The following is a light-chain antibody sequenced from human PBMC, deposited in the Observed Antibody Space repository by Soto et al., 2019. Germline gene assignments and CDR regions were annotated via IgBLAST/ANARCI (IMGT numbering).Light chain of an antibody. J-gene: IGLJ2*01. CDR1: SSNIGAGYD. Sequence: QYVLTQPPSVSGAPGQRVTISCTGSSSNIGAGYDVHWYQQLPGTTPKLLIHGNSNRPSGVPDRFSGSKFGTSASLAITGLQAEDEADYYCQSYDSSLSGSVFGEGTKLTVL. CDR2: GNS. CDR3: QSYDSSLSGSV. V-gene: IGLV1-40*01.